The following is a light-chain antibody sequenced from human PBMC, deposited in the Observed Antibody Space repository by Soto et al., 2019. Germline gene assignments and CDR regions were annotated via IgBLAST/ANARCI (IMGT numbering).Light chain of an antibody. CDR2: VAS. CDR3: QQTNSFPLT. CDR1: QGVSSR. J-gene: IGKJ4*02. V-gene: IGKV1-12*01. Sequence: DIPMTQSPSSVSASVGDTVAITCRGSQGVSSRLAWYQQKPGTAPKVLISVASSLQSGVPSRFSGSGSGTDFTLTISSLQPEDFAPYYCQQTNSFPLTFGGGTKVEIK.